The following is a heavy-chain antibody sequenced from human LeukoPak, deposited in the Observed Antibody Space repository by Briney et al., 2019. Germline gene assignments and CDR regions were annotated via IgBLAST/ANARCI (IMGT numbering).Heavy chain of an antibody. CDR1: GFTFSNYG. V-gene: IGHV3-23*01. CDR3: AKRGLVGSYFDY. J-gene: IGHJ4*02. Sequence: GGSLRLSCAASGFTFSNYGMSWVRQAPGKGLEWVSTIGGSGDITDYADSVKGRFTISRDNSKNTLYLQMNSLRAEDTAIYFCAKRGLVGSYFDYWGQGTLVTVSS. D-gene: IGHD1-26*01. CDR2: IGGSGDIT.